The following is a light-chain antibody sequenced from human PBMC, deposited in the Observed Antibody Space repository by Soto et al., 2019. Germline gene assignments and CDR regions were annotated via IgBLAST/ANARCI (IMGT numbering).Light chain of an antibody. CDR2: TTS. V-gene: IGKV1D-12*01. Sequence: DIQMTQSPSSVSASVGDRVTITCRASQGINNWLAWYQQKPGKAPNLLIYTTSNLHSGVPSRFSGSGSGTDFTLTISSRQREDSETYYCQQANSFPLTFGGGTKVEIK. J-gene: IGKJ4*01. CDR1: QGINNW. CDR3: QQANSFPLT.